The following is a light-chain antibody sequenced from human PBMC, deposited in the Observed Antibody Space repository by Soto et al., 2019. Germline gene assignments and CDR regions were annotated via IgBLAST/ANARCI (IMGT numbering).Light chain of an antibody. Sequence: QSVLTQPRSVSGSPGQSVTISCTGTSSDVGGYNYVSWYQQHPGKAPKLMIYDVSKRPSGVPDRFSGSKSGTSASLAISGLDSEDEADYYCAAWDDSLNGWVFGGGTKVTVL. CDR2: DVS. CDR1: SSDVGGYNY. V-gene: IGLV2-11*01. J-gene: IGLJ3*02. CDR3: AAWDDSLNGWV.